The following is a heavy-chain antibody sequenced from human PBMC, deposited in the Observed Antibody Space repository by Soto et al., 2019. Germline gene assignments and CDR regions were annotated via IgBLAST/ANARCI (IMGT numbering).Heavy chain of an antibody. CDR2: IIPIFGTA. CDR1: VGTFSSYA. D-gene: IGHD3-16*02. V-gene: IGHV1-69*01. J-gene: IGHJ4*02. Sequence: QVQLVQSGAEVKKPGSSVKVSCKASVGTFSSYAISCVRQAPGQGLEWMGGIIPIFGTASYAQKFQGRVTINADESTSTAYMELSSLRSEDTAVYYCARGFGTVWGSYRNFDYWGQGTPVTVSS. CDR3: ARGFGTVWGSYRNFDY.